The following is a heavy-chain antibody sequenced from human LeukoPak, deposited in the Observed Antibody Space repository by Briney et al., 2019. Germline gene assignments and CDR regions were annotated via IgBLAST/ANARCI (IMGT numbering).Heavy chain of an antibody. D-gene: IGHD1-26*01. CDR3: ARARDIVGAYDAFDI. J-gene: IGHJ3*02. CDR1: GYTFTSYY. CDR2: INPSGGST. V-gene: IGHV1-46*01. Sequence: ASVKVSCQASGYTFTSYYMHWVRQAPGQGLEWMGIINPSGGSTSYAQKFQGRVTMTRDTSTSTVYMELSSLRSEDTAVYYCARARDIVGAYDAFDIWGQGTMVTVSS.